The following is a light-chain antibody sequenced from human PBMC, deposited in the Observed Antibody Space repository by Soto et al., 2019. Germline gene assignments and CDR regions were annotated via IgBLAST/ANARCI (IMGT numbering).Light chain of an antibody. CDR3: QQSDSTPYT. Sequence: GDRVTITCRASQSISDSLAWYQQKPGKAPYLLISDASSLLSGVPSRFSGSGSGTDFTLTIASLQPEDFSTYYCQQSDSTPYTFGQGTKVDIK. J-gene: IGKJ2*01. V-gene: IGKV1-39*01. CDR2: DAS. CDR1: QSISDS.